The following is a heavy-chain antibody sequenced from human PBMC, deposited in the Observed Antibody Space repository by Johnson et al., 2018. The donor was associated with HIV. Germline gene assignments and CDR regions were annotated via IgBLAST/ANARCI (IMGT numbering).Heavy chain of an antibody. Sequence: VQLVESGGALAQPGGPLRLSGPASVSTFAASSMSWARQAPGTGLGWVSAISVMVGRTSYADPLKGRFTISRDSSKTTLYLQMNSLRAEDTAVYYCAKHSSGYRDAFDIWGQGTMVTVSS. CDR2: ISVMVGRT. J-gene: IGHJ3*02. V-gene: IGHV3-23*04. CDR1: VSTFAASS. CDR3: AKHSSGYRDAFDI. D-gene: IGHD3-22*01.